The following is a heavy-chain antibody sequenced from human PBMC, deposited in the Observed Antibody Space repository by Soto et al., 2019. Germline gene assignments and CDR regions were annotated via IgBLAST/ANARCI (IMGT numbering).Heavy chain of an antibody. Sequence: QITLKESGPTLVKPTQTLTLTCTFSGFSLTTSGVGVGWIRLPPGKALEWLALIYWDDDERYSPSLRSRLTITKDTSKNQVVLTMTNMDPVDTGTYYCAHRPPEIPFDYWGQGILVTVSS. CDR2: IYWDDDE. J-gene: IGHJ4*02. CDR3: AHRPPEIPFDY. V-gene: IGHV2-5*02. CDR1: GFSLTTSGVG. D-gene: IGHD2-2*02.